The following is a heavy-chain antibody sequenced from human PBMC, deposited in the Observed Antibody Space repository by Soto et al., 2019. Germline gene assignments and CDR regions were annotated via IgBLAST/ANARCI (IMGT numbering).Heavy chain of an antibody. D-gene: IGHD3-22*01. Sequence: PSETLSLTCTVSGGSISSGGYYWSWIRQHPGKGLEWIGYIFYSGSTYYNPSLKSRVTISVDTSTNQFSLQLTSVTAADTAGYFCSYLVSSYYYYGYYFDYWGQGTLVTVSS. V-gene: IGHV4-31*03. CDR1: GGSISSGGYY. CDR3: SYLVSSYYYYGYYFDY. CDR2: IFYSGST. J-gene: IGHJ4*02.